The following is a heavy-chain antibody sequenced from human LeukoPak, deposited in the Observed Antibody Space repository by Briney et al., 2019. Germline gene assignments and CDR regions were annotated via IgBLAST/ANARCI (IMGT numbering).Heavy chain of an antibody. CDR3: ARDNSGRYGVFDY. Sequence: SETLSLTCAVYGGSFSGYYWSWIRQPPGKGLEWIGEINHSGSTNYNPSLKSRVTISVDTSKNQFSLKLNSVTAADTAVYYCARDNSGRYGVFDYWGQGTLVTVSS. V-gene: IGHV4-34*01. J-gene: IGHJ4*02. CDR1: GGSFSGYY. D-gene: IGHD1-26*01. CDR2: INHSGST.